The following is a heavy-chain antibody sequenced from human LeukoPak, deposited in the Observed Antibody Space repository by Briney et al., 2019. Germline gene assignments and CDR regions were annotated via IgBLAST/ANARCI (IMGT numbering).Heavy chain of an antibody. D-gene: IGHD4-23*01. J-gene: IGHJ3*01. CDR2: IGVGGGNT. CDR1: GFTFSNSA. CDR3: AAEIYGGNTDCCTFDF. V-gene: IGHV1-58*02. Sequence: GASVKVSCKTSGFTFSNSAIQWVRQARGQRLEWIGWIGVGGGNTNYAQTLQDRVTITRDMSTSTAYMELTSLRSEDTVVYYCAAEIYGGNTDCCTFDFWGPGTPVTVSS.